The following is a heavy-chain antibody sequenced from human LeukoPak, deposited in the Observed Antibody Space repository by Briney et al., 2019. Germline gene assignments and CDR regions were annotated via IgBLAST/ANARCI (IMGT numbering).Heavy chain of an antibody. Sequence: SETLSLTSTVSRGSISGSIRSYYWSWLRQPPGKGLEWIGYISSSGSVNDNPSLRSRVTISVDTSKNQFFLNLSSVSAADTAVYYCARIPLGYSGAYYFDYWGQGTLVTVSP. CDR3: ARIPLGYSGAYYFDY. CDR1: RGSISGSIRSYY. V-gene: IGHV4-4*09. D-gene: IGHD5-12*01. J-gene: IGHJ4*02. CDR2: ISSSGSV.